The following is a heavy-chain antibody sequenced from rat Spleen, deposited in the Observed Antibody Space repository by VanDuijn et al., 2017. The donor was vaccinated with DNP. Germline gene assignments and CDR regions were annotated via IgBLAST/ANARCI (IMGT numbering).Heavy chain of an antibody. J-gene: IGHJ2*01. CDR2: ISTSGGST. Sequence: EVQLVESGGGLVQPGRSLKLSCTASGFTFSSFPMAWVRQAPTTGLEWVATISTSGGSTYYRDSLKGRFTISRDNAKSTLYLQMNSLRSEDMATYYCIRWNSGHFDYWGQGVMVTVSS. CDR3: IRWNSGHFDY. CDR1: GFTFSSFP. V-gene: IGHV5-46*01. D-gene: IGHD4-3*01.